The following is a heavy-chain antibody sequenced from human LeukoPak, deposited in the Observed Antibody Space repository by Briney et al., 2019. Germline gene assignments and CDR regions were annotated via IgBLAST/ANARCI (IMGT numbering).Heavy chain of an antibody. J-gene: IGHJ4*02. V-gene: IGHV4-39*01. CDR1: GGSISSSSYY. CDR2: IYYSGST. Sequence: SETLSLTRTVSGGSISSSSYYWGWIRQPPGKGLEWIGSIYYSGSTYYNPSLKSRVTISVDTSKNQFSLKLSSVTAADTAVYYCARLDAYSSGWYEALYYFDYWGQGTLVTVSS. CDR3: ARLDAYSSGWYEALYYFDY. D-gene: IGHD6-19*01.